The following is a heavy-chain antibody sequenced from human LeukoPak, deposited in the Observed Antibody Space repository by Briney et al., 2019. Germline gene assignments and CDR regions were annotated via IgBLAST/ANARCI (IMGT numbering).Heavy chain of an antibody. D-gene: IGHD3-3*01. V-gene: IGHV3-7*01. J-gene: IGHJ4*02. CDR1: GFVFRNYL. CDR2: IKNDGSEK. CDR3: ATDRGWRTSGYYLYYFEY. Sequence: GGSLRLSCAASGFVFRNYLMSWVRQAPGKGLEWVASIKNDGSEKYYVDSVRGRYTISRDNTKNSLYLQMSSLRAEDTAVYYCATDRGWRTSGYYLYYFEYWGQGTLVTFSS.